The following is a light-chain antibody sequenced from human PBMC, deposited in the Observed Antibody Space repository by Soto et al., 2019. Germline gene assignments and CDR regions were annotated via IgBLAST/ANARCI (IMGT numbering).Light chain of an antibody. CDR3: QNYDSAPRT. J-gene: IGKJ1*01. CDR2: GAS. CDR1: QGVTTF. V-gene: IGKV1-27*01. Sequence: DIQMTQSPSSLSASVGDRVTITCRASQGVTTFLAWYQQKPGKAPRLLIYGASTLQSGVPSRFSGSGSGTDFTLTITRLQPEDVATYYCQNYDSAPRTFGHGTRVEI.